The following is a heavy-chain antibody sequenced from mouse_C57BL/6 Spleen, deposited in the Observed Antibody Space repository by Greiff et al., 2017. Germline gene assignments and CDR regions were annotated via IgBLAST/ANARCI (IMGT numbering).Heavy chain of an antibody. V-gene: IGHV1-82*01. Sequence: VQLQQSGPELVKPGASVKISCKASGYAFSSSWMNWVKQRPGKGLEWIGRIYPGDGDTNYNGKFKGKATLTADKSSSTAYMQLSSLTSEDSAVYCCARRGSPPYAMDYWGQGTSVTVSS. D-gene: IGHD1-1*01. CDR3: ARRGSPPYAMDY. CDR2: IYPGDGDT. J-gene: IGHJ4*01. CDR1: GYAFSSSW.